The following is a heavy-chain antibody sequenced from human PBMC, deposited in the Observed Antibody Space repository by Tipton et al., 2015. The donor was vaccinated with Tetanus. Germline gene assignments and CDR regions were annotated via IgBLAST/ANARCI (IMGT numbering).Heavy chain of an antibody. Sequence: SLRLSCAASGFTFSSYAMSWVRRAPGKGLEWVSAISGSGGSTYYADSVKGRFTISRDNSKNTLYLQMNSLRAEDTAVYYCANDATEAHFDINHAFDIWGQGSMVSVS. V-gene: IGHV3-23*01. D-gene: IGHD3-9*01. CDR2: ISGSGGST. CDR3: ANDATEAHFDINHAFDI. J-gene: IGHJ3*02. CDR1: GFTFSSYA.